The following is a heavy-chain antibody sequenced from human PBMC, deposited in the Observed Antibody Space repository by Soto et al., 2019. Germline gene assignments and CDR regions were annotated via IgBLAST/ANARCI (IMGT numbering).Heavy chain of an antibody. J-gene: IGHJ4*02. D-gene: IGHD5-18*01. Sequence: QVQLVESGGGVVQPGRSLRLSCVASGFTFSSYGMHWVRQGPGKGLEWVAVISHDGINKFYADSVEGRFTISRDKSKNTVYLQMDSLRPEDTAVYYCAKDENPVDTAYDYFDYWGQGILVTVSS. CDR1: GFTFSSYG. V-gene: IGHV3-30*18. CDR3: AKDENPVDTAYDYFDY. CDR2: ISHDGINK.